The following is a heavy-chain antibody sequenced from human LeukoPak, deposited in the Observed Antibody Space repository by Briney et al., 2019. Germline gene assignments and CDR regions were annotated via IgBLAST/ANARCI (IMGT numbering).Heavy chain of an antibody. Sequence: GSLRLSCAASGFTFSSYGMHWVRQAPGKGLEWVAVMSYDGGNKYYADSVKGRFTISRDNSKNTLYLQMDSLRGEDTAVYYCAKDGSSSWYGEFDYWGQGTLVTVSS. CDR2: MSYDGGNK. CDR1: GFTFSSYG. D-gene: IGHD6-13*01. CDR3: AKDGSSSWYGEFDY. J-gene: IGHJ4*02. V-gene: IGHV3-30*18.